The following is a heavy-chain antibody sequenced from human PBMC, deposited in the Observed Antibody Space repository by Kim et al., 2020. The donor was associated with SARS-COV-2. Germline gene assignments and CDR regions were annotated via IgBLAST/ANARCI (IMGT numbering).Heavy chain of an antibody. J-gene: IGHJ4*02. D-gene: IGHD5-12*01. CDR3: ARWGRGNSGYDN. CDR1: GYTFTSYY. CDR2: MNPSGEST. Sequence: ASVKVSCKASGYTFTSYYIHWVRQAPGQGLEWLGIMNPSGESTSYAQKFQGRVTVTRDTSTSTGHMELRSLSSEDTAVYFCARWGRGNSGYDNWGQGTLVTVSS. V-gene: IGHV1-46*01.